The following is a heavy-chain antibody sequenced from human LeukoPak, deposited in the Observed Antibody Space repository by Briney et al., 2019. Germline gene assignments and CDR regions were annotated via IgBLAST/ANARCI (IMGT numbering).Heavy chain of an antibody. CDR1: GYSFTSYC. Sequence: GESLKSSCKGSGYSFTSYCIGWVRQMPRKGLEWRGIIYPGDSDTRYSPSFQDQLTISADKSISTAYLKWSSLKASDTAMYYCARRTYGGNSFAYWGQATLVTVSS. V-gene: IGHV5-51*01. CDR3: ARRTYGGNSFAY. D-gene: IGHD4-23*01. J-gene: IGHJ4*02. CDR2: IYPGDSDT.